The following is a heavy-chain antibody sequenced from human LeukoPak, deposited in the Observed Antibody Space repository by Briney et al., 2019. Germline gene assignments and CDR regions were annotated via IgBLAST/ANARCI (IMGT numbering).Heavy chain of an antibody. CDR2: ISYDGSNK. V-gene: IGHV3-30*04. J-gene: IGHJ5*02. Sequence: AGRSLRLSCAASGFTFSSYAMHWVRQAPGKGLEWVAVISYDGSNKYYADSVKGRFTISRDNSKNTLYLQMNSLRAEDTAVYYCARDLSSGWLNWFDPWGQGTLVTVSS. CDR3: ARDLSSGWLNWFDP. D-gene: IGHD6-19*01. CDR1: GFTFSSYA.